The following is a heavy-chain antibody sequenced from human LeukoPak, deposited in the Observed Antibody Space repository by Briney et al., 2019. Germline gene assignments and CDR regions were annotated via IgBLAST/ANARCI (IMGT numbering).Heavy chain of an antibody. Sequence: SETLSLTCSVSGGSITTHRYYWGWIRQSPGTGLEWIGCIYYFGGAYYRPSLLSRATISIDTSKNRISLKMTSVTATDTAIYYCATRKEGSYFESWGQGTLVTVSS. D-gene: IGHD3-10*01. CDR3: ATRKEGSYFES. CDR2: IYYFGGA. CDR1: GGSITTHRYY. V-gene: IGHV4-39*01. J-gene: IGHJ4*02.